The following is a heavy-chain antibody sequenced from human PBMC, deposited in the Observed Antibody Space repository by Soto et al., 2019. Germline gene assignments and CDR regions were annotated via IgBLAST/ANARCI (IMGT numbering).Heavy chain of an antibody. CDR2: IIPYYNTL. V-gene: IGHV1-69*01. Sequence: QAQVVQSGAEVRKPGSSVKLSCKASEGTFNSYAIAWVRQAPGQGLEWMGGIIPYYNTLNYAQKFQDRVTITADDSTNTVYMELSSLRSAATAVYFCPSVASRWCPYFFDSWEEGTLVTVSS. J-gene: IGHJ4*02. CDR1: EGTFNSYA. D-gene: IGHD6-13*01. CDR3: PSVASRWCPYFFDS.